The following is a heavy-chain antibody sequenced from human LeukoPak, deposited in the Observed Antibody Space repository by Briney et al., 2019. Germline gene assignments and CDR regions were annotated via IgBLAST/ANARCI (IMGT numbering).Heavy chain of an antibody. CDR3: ATDTAMVKGGY. D-gene: IGHD5-18*01. CDR1: GFTFSSYS. V-gene: IGHV3-21*01. CDR2: INSSSSYI. J-gene: IGHJ4*02. Sequence: GGSLRLSCAASGFTFSSYSMTWVRQAPGKGLEWVSSINSSSSYIYYADSVKGRFTISRDNAKNTLYLQMNSLRAEDTAVYYCATDTAMVKGGYWGQGTLVTVSS.